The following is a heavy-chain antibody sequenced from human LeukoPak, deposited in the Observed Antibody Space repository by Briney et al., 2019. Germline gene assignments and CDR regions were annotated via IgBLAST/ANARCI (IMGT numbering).Heavy chain of an antibody. J-gene: IGHJ4*02. Sequence: ASMKVSCKASGYTFTNYFMHWVRQAPGQGRVWMGIINPSGGSTSYAQKFQGRVTMTRDTSTSTVYMELSSPRSEDTAVYYCARGGSSSSTFFDYWGQGALVTVSS. CDR1: GYTFTNYF. CDR3: ARGGSSSSTFFDY. V-gene: IGHV1-46*01. D-gene: IGHD6-13*01. CDR2: INPSGGST.